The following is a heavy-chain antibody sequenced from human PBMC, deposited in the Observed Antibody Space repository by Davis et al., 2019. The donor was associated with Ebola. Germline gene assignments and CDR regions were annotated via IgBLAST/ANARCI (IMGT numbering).Heavy chain of an antibody. CDR3: ARASGIWFRELGPLNWFDP. CDR2: MNPNSGNT. V-gene: IGHV1-8*01. J-gene: IGHJ5*02. D-gene: IGHD3-10*01. CDR1: GYTFTNYD. Sequence: ASVKVSCKASGYTFTNYDVEWVRQATGQGLEWMGWMNPNSGNTGYAQKFQGRVTMTRSTSISTAYMELSSLRSEDTAVYYCARASGIWFRELGPLNWFDPWGQGTLVTVSS.